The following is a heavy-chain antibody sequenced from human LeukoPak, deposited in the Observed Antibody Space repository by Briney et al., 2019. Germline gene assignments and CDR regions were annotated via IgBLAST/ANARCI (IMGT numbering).Heavy chain of an antibody. J-gene: IGHJ6*03. D-gene: IGHD2-15*01. Sequence: GGSLRLSCAASGFTFSSYAMSWVRQAPGKGLEWVSAISGSGGSTYYADSVRGRFTISRDNSKNTLYLQMNSLRAVDTAVYYCAKRRQDIVVVVAATHYYYYMDVWGKGTTVTVSS. CDR1: GFTFSSYA. CDR2: ISGSGGST. V-gene: IGHV3-23*01. CDR3: AKRRQDIVVVVAATHYYYYMDV.